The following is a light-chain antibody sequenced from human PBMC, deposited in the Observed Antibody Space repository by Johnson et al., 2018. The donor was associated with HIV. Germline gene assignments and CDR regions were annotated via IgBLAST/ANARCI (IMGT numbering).Light chain of an antibody. CDR2: ENT. CDR3: GTWDRILSAGGV. J-gene: IGLJ1*01. Sequence: QSVLTQPPSVSAAPGQKVTISCSGSSSNIGNNYVSWYQQLPGTAPKLLIYENTKRPSGIPDRFSDSKSGTSATLGITGLQTGAEADYYCGTWDRILSAGGVVGTGTRVTVL. V-gene: IGLV1-51*02. CDR1: SSNIGNNY.